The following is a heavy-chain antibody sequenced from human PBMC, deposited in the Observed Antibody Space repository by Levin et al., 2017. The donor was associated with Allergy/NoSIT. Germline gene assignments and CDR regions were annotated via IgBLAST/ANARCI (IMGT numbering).Heavy chain of an antibody. V-gene: IGHV3-33*01. CDR1: GFTFSSYG. CDR3: ARAPTAMVYFDY. CDR2: IWYDGSNK. J-gene: IGHJ4*02. Sequence: LSLTCAASGFTFSSYGMHWVRQAPGKGLEWVAVIWYDGSNKYYADSVKGRFTISRDNSKNTLYLQMNSLRAEDTAVYYCARAPTAMVYFDYWGQGTLVTVSS. D-gene: IGHD5-18*01.